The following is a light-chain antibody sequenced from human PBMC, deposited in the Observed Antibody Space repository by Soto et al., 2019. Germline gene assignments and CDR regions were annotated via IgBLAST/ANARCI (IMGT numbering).Light chain of an antibody. CDR2: AAS. CDR1: QTISNY. J-gene: IGKJ4*01. Sequence: DIQMTQSPSSLSASVGDRVTITCRASQTISNYLNWYQQQPGKAPKLLIYAASSLQSGVPSRFSGSGSGTDFTLTISSLQPEDFATYYCQQGYSSPLTFGGGTKVEIK. CDR3: QQGYSSPLT. V-gene: IGKV1-39*01.